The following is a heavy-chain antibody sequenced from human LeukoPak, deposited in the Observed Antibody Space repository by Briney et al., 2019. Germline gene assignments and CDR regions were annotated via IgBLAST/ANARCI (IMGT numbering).Heavy chain of an antibody. J-gene: IGHJ6*04. CDR1: GGSFSGYY. CDR3: ARVPQLVYYYYYGMDV. D-gene: IGHD6-13*01. CDR2: INHSGST. Sequence: SETLSLTCAVYGGSFSGYYWSWIRQPPGKGLEWIGEINHSGSTNYNPSLKSRVTISVDTSKNRFSLKLSSVTAADTAVYYCARVPQLVYYYYYGMDVWGKGTTVTVSS. V-gene: IGHV4-34*01.